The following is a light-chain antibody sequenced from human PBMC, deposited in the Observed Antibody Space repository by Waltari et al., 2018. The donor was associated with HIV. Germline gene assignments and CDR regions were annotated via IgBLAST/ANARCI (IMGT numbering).Light chain of an antibody. CDR1: QDINKY. V-gene: IGKV1-33*01. J-gene: IGKJ4*01. CDR3: QQYEKLPLT. Sequence: DIPMTQSPSSLSASVGDRVPITCQASQDINKYLNWYQQRLGKAPKLLIYDASNVQTGVPSRFSGAGSGTDFSFNISSLQPEDFATYYCQQYEKLPLTFGEGTRVEIK. CDR2: DAS.